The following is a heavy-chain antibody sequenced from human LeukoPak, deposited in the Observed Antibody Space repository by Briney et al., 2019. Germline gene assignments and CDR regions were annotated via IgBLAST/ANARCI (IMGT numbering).Heavy chain of an antibody. CDR3: ARAPRGGDRNTFQH. CDR1: GYSISSGYY. V-gene: IGHV4-38-2*01. CDR2: IYHSGST. Sequence: SETLSLTCAVSGYSISSGYYWGWIRQPPGKGLEWIGSIYHSGSTYYNPSLKSRVTIPVDTSKNQFSLKLSSVTAADTAVYYCARAPRGGDRNTFQHWGQGTLVTVSS. D-gene: IGHD2-21*02. J-gene: IGHJ1*01.